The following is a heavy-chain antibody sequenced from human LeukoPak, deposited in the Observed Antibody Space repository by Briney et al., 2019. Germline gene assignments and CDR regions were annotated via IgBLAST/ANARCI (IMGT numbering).Heavy chain of an antibody. CDR2: IYSGGST. CDR1: GFTFSSNH. Sequence: GGSLRLSCAASGFTFSSNHMSWVRQAPGKGLEGVAGIYSGGSTYYSDSVKGRCTISRHNSNTTLYLQMTSLRAEDTAVYYCAREPALIVTHRSRGASYYYGMDVWGQGTTVTVSS. D-gene: IGHD2-21*02. V-gene: IGHV3-53*04. CDR3: AREPALIVTHRSRGASYYYGMDV. J-gene: IGHJ6*02.